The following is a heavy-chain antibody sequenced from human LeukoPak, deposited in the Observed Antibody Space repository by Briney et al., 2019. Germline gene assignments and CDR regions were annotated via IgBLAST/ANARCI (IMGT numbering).Heavy chain of an antibody. J-gene: IGHJ4*02. CDR2: IYYSGST. V-gene: IGHV4-59*01. CDR1: GGSISSYY. D-gene: IGHD2-21*01. CDR3: ARAVIGSSFDY. Sequence: SETLSLTCTVSGGSISSYYWSWTRQPPGKGLEWIGYIYYSGSTNYNPSLKSRVTISVDTSKNQFSLKLSSVTAADTAVYYCARAVIGSSFDYWGQGTLVTVSS.